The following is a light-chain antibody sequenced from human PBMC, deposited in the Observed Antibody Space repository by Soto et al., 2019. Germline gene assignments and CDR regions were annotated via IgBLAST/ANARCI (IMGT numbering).Light chain of an antibody. CDR2: GAS. Sequence: IVLTLSPCTLSVSPGERATLSCMASQSVSSSYLAWYQQKPGQAPRLLIYGASSRATGIPDRFSGSGSGTDFTLTIRRLEPEDFAVYYCQQYGSSPRTFGQGAKVDIK. J-gene: IGKJ1*01. CDR1: QSVSSSY. CDR3: QQYGSSPRT. V-gene: IGKV3-20*01.